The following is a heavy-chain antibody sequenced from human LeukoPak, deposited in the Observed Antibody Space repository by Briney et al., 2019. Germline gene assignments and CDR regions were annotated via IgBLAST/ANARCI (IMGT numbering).Heavy chain of an antibody. D-gene: IGHD6-13*01. CDR2: INHSGST. CDR3: ARGRGARSSRWYDWFDP. J-gene: IGHJ5*02. Sequence: ETLSLTCAVYGGSFSAYYWSWIRQPPGKGLEWIGEINHSGSTNYNPSLKSRVTISIDTSKNQFSLEMSSVTAADTAVYYCARGRGARSSRWYDWFDPWGQGTLVTVSS. CDR1: GGSFSAYY. V-gene: IGHV4-34*01.